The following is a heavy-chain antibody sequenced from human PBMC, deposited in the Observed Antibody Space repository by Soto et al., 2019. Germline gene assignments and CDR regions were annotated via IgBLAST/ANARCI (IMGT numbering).Heavy chain of an antibody. CDR1: GASIRLYY. Sequence: PETLSLTCIVSGASIRLYYSSWIRPPPGKGLEWIGYIYSRGSTNYHPPLKSRVTISVDTSKNQFSRKLTSVTAADAAVYSCARLPVEAFDIGGQGTMVTVSS. CDR2: IYSRGST. D-gene: IGHD2-2*01. CDR3: ARLPVEAFDI. V-gene: IGHV4-59*08. J-gene: IGHJ3*02.